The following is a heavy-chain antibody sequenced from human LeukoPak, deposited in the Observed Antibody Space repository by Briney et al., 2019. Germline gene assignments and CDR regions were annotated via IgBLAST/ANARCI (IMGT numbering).Heavy chain of an antibody. CDR2: ISGRGCST. V-gene: IGHV3-23*01. Sequence: GGSVRLSCAASGFPFSNYAMTWVREARGGAGEWVSTISGRGCSTYYADSVKGRFTISRDTASDTVNLQMNSLRAEDTAVYYCARDVEVCRIGACYWTTFDCWGQGTLVTVSS. CDR3: ARDVEVCRIGACYWTTFDC. J-gene: IGHJ4*02. CDR1: GFPFSNYA. D-gene: IGHD2-21*02.